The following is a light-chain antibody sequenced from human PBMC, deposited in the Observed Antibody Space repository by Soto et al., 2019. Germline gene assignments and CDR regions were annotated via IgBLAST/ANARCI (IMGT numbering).Light chain of an antibody. CDR2: ANN. V-gene: IGLV1-40*01. CDR3: QSYDSSLSAAV. J-gene: IGLJ1*01. CDR1: SSDIGAGYD. Sequence: QSALTQPPSVSGAPGQRVTISCTGGSSDIGAGYDVHWYQQLPGTAPKVLIYANNNRPSGVPDRFSGSRSDTSASLAITGLQAEDEADYYCQSYDSSLSAAVFGTGTKVTVL.